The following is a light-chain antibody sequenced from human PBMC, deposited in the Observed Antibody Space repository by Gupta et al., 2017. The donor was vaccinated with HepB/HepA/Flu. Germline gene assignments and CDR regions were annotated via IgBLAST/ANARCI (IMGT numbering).Light chain of an antibody. V-gene: IGLV3-19*01. Sequence: SSELTQDPAVSVALGQTVRITCQGDSLRSYYASWYQQKPGQAPVLVIYAKNNRPSGIPDRFSGSSSGNTASLTITGAQAEDEADYYCDSRDSSANRYFFGTGTKVTVL. J-gene: IGLJ1*01. CDR1: SLRSYY. CDR2: AKN. CDR3: DSRDSSANRYF.